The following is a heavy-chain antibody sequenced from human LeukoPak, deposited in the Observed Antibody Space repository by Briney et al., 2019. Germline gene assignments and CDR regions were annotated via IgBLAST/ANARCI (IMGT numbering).Heavy chain of an antibody. CDR3: ARTQTGTYSFFAF. CDR1: GFTFNKYA. CDR2: MSEGGSTT. Sequence: GGSLRLSCVASGFTFNKYAMTWVRQAPGKGLEWVSLMSEGGSTTYYADSVKGRFTISSDNSKNTVYLQMNSLRGEDTAVYYCARTQTGTYSFFAFWGQRSLVTVSS. D-gene: IGHD1-26*01. V-gene: IGHV3-23*01. J-gene: IGHJ4*02.